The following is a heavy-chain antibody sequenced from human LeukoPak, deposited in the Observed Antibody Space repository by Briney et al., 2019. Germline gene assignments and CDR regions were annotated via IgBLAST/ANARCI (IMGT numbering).Heavy chain of an antibody. V-gene: IGHV1-8*01. D-gene: IGHD3-22*01. CDR2: MNPNSGNT. CDR3: ARGRPGGDSSGSIVDY. CDR1: GYTFTSYD. Sequence: ASVNVSCKASGYTFTSYDINWVRQATGQGLEWMGWMNPNSGNTGYAQKFQGRVTMTRNTSISTAYMELSSLRSEDTAVYYCARGRPGGDSSGSIVDYWGQGTLVTVSS. J-gene: IGHJ4*02.